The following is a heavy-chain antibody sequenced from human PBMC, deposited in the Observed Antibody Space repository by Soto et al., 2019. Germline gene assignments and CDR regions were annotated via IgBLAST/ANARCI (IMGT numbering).Heavy chain of an antibody. CDR1: GGSISSSSYY. CDR3: ARSKTTSYFDY. J-gene: IGHJ4*02. V-gene: IGHV4-39*01. CDR2: IYYSGST. D-gene: IGHD4-17*01. Sequence: SETLSLTCTVSGGSISSSSYYWGWIRQPPGKGLEWIGSIYYSGSTYYNPSLKSRVTISVDTSKNQFSLKLSSVTAADTAVYYCARSKTTSYFDYWGQGTLVTVPQ.